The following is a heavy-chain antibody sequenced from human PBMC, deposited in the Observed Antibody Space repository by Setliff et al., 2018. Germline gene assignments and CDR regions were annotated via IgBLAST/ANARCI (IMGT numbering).Heavy chain of an antibody. J-gene: IGHJ6*02. Sequence: ASVKVSCKASGYTFTGYYMHWVRQAPGQGLEWMGWINPNSGGTNYAEKFQGWVTMTRDTSISTAYMELSRLRSDDTAVYYCARSFSPAAGTGRFYYYYGMDVWGQGTTVTVSS. V-gene: IGHV1-2*04. CDR2: INPNSGGT. CDR3: ARSFSPAAGTGRFYYYYGMDV. D-gene: IGHD6-13*01. CDR1: GYTFTGYY.